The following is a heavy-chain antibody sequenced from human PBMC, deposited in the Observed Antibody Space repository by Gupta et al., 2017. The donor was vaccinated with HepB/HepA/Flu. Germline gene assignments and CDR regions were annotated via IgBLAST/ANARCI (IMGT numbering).Heavy chain of an antibody. D-gene: IGHD2-8*01. CDR1: GGSLISNDW. J-gene: IGHJ4*02. CDR3: AGKGVYAPGYY. Sequence: QVQLQESGPGLVKPSGTLSLTCAVSGGSLISNDWWSWVRQSPGKGLEWIGEIYYSGTTYYNPSLKSRVTISIDKSKNQFSLKLNSVTAADTAVYYCAGKGVYAPGYYWGQGMLVTVSS. V-gene: IGHV4-4*02. CDR2: IYYSGTT.